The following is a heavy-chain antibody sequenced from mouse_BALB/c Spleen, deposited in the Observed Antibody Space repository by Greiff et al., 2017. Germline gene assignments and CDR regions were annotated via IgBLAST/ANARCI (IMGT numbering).Heavy chain of an antibody. Sequence: EVQVVESGPGLVKPSQSLSLTCSVTGYSITSGYYWNWIRQFPGNKLEWMGYISYDGSNNYNPSLKNRISITRDTSKNQFFLKLNSVTTEDTATYYCARGINWDWYFDVWGAGTTVTVSS. CDR1: GYSITSGYY. D-gene: IGHD4-1*01. V-gene: IGHV3-6*02. CDR3: ARGINWDWYFDV. CDR2: ISYDGSN. J-gene: IGHJ1*01.